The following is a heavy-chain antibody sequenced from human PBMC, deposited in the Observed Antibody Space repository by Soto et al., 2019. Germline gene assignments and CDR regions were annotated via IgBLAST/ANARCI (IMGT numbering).Heavy chain of an antibody. V-gene: IGHV3-30*18. CDR3: AKDAHPLPDY. J-gene: IGHJ4*02. Sequence: PGGSLRLSCAASGFTFSSYGMHWVRQAPGKGLEWVAVISYDGSNKYYADSVKGRFTISRDNSKNTLYLQMNSLRAEDTAVYYCAKDAHPLPDYCGQGTLVTVSS. CDR2: ISYDGSNK. CDR1: GFTFSSYG.